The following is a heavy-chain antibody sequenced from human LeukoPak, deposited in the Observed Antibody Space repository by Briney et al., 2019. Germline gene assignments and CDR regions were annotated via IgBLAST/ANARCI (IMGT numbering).Heavy chain of an antibody. Sequence: GGSLRLSCAASGFTFSSYSMNWVRQAPGKGLEWVSFISTSGSHIYYADSVKGRFTISRDNAKNSLYLLMNSLRAEDTAVYYCARVGGMKDCNFWGQGTMVTVSS. V-gene: IGHV3-21*01. CDR1: GFTFSSYS. D-gene: IGHD2/OR15-2a*01. J-gene: IGHJ3*01. CDR2: ISTSGSHI. CDR3: ARVGGMKDCNF.